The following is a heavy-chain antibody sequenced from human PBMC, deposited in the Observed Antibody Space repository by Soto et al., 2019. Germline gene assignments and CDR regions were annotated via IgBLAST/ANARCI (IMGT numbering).Heavy chain of an antibody. J-gene: IGHJ3*01. CDR2: LDPGDSVT. V-gene: IGHV5-10-1*01. Sequence: PGEPLTISRKGSGYSLTDIWINWVRQMPGKGLEWMGRLDPGDSVTTYNPSFQGHVTMSADKSINTAYLQWSSLKASDTAMYYCAAGVDGSGDHAFDHWVPGTLVTV. CDR3: AAGVDGSGDHAFDH. D-gene: IGHD6-19*01. CDR1: GYSLTDIW.